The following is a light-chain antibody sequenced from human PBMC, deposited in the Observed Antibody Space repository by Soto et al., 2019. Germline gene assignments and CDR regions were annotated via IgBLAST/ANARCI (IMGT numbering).Light chain of an antibody. CDR2: EVS. CDR3: ASWDDSLNGFVV. CDR1: SSDVGGYNY. V-gene: IGLV2-8*01. Sequence: QSALTQPPSASGSPGQSVTISCTGTSSDVGGYNYVSWYQQHPGKAPKLMIYEVSERPSGVPDRFSGSKSGTSASLAISGLRSEDEADYYCASWDDSLNGFVVFGGGTQLTVL. J-gene: IGLJ2*01.